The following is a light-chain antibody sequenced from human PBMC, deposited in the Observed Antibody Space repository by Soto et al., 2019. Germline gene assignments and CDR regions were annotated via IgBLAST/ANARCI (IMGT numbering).Light chain of an antibody. J-gene: IGKJ1*01. Sequence: EIVMTQSPTTLSVSPGERGTLSCRASQDISSNLAWYQQKPGQTPRLLIHGASTRATGIPARFSGSGSGTRFTLTIASLQSEDFDVYYCQQYDNWPRTLGQGTKVDI. V-gene: IGKV3-15*01. CDR1: QDISSN. CDR3: QQYDNWPRT. CDR2: GAS.